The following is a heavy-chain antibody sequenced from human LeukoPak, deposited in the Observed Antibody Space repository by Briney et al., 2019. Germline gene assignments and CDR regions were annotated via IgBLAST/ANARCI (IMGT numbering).Heavy chain of an antibody. Sequence: PSETLSLTRTVSGGSISSYYWSWIRQPPGKGLEWIGYIYYSGSTNYNPSLKSRVTISVDTSKNQFSLKLSSVTAADTAVYYCARGSYYDSSGYYSFSFFDYWGQGTLVTVSS. J-gene: IGHJ4*02. CDR3: ARGSYYDSSGYYSFSFFDY. CDR2: IYYSGST. CDR1: GGSISSYY. V-gene: IGHV4-59*01. D-gene: IGHD3-22*01.